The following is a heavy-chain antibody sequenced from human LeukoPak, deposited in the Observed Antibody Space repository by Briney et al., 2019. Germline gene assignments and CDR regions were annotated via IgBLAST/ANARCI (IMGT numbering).Heavy chain of an antibody. Sequence: GGSLRLSCAASGFTVSSNYMSWVRQAPGKGLEWVSVIYSGDSTYYAGSVKGRFTISRDNSKNTLYLQMNSLRAEDTTLYYCAREGTTTVTTRGYYFDYWGQGTLVTVSS. CDR2: IYSGDST. D-gene: IGHD4-17*01. CDR3: AREGTTTVTTRGYYFDY. V-gene: IGHV3-66*01. CDR1: GFTVSSNY. J-gene: IGHJ4*02.